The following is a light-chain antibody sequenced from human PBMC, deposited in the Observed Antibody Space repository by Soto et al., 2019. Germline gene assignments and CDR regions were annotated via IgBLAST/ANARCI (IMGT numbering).Light chain of an antibody. CDR2: EGS. J-gene: IGLJ1*01. CDR3: CSYAGSSTYV. V-gene: IGLV2-23*01. Sequence: QSALTQPASVSGSPGQSITISCTGTSGDVGNYNLVSWYQQHPGKAPKLMIYEGSKWPSGVSNRFSGSKSGNTASLTISGLQAEDEADYYCCSYAGSSTYVFGSGTKVT. CDR1: SGDVGNYNL.